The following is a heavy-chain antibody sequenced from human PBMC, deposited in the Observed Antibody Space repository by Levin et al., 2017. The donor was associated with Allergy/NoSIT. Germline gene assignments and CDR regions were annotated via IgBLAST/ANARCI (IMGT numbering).Heavy chain of an antibody. Sequence: PGGSLRLSCAASGFSFSNYWMSWVRQAPGKWLEWVANIKHDGSEKYYVDSVRGRFTISRDNAKNSLYLQMNSLRAEDTAVYYCARDLYGSGSYSLYWGQGTLVTVSS. D-gene: IGHD3-10*01. CDR1: GFSFSNYW. V-gene: IGHV3-7*01. CDR2: IKHDGSEK. CDR3: ARDLYGSGSYSLY. J-gene: IGHJ4*02.